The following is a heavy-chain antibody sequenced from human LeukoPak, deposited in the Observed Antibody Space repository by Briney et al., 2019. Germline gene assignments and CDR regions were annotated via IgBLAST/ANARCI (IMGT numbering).Heavy chain of an antibody. CDR1: GASISSGGYF. D-gene: IGHD6-25*01. CDR3: ARAPGSPLDY. V-gene: IGHV4-31*03. Sequence: SETLSLTCTVSGASISSGGYFWSWIRQRPGQGLEWIAYIYYNGVASYNSSLKSRVTISVDTSKNQFSLKLSSVTAADTAVYYCARAPGSPLDYWGQGTLVTVSS. J-gene: IGHJ4*02. CDR2: IYYNGVA.